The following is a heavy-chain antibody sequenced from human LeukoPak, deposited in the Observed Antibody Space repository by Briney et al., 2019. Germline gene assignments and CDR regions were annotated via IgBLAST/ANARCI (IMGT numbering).Heavy chain of an antibody. CDR1: GFTFSSYS. D-gene: IGHD5-24*01. V-gene: IGHV3-21*04. J-gene: IGHJ3*01. CDR2: ISSSSSYI. Sequence: KTGGSLRLSCAASGFTFSSYSMNWVRQAPGKGLEWVSSISSSSSYIYYADSVKGRFTISRDNAKNSLYLQMNSLRAEDTAVYYCAKEMATIRAFDFWGQGTMVTVSS. CDR3: AKEMATIRAFDF.